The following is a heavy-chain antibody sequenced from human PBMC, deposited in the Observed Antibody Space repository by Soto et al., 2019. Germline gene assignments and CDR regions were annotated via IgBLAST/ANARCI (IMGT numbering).Heavy chain of an antibody. CDR2: IYYSGST. D-gene: IGHD5-18*01. V-gene: IGHV4-59*01. CDR3: ARVSAMVDNWFDP. Sequence: SETLSLTCTVSGGSISSYCWSWIRQPPGKGLEWIGYIYYSGSTNYNPSLKSRVTISVDTSKNQFSLKLSSVTAADTAVYYCARVSAMVDNWFDPWGQGTLVTVSS. CDR1: GGSISSYC. J-gene: IGHJ5*02.